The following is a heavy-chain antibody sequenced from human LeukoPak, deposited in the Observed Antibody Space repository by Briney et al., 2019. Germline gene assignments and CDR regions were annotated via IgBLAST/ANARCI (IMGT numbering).Heavy chain of an antibody. CDR1: GYSFTSYW. V-gene: IGHV5-51*01. Sequence: GESLKISCKGSGYSFTSYWIGCVRQMPGKGLEWMGIIYPGDSDTRYSPSFQGQATISAAKSISTAYLQCSSLTASDTAMYYCARIKSGYDLGYYYYYIEVWGKGTTVTDSS. CDR2: IYPGDSDT. D-gene: IGHD5-12*01. J-gene: IGHJ6*03. CDR3: ARIKSGYDLGYYYYYIEV.